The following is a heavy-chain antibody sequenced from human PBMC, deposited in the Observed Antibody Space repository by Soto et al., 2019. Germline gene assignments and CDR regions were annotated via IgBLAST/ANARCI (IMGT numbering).Heavy chain of an antibody. CDR3: ARSVGDIVATIFDY. CDR1: GFTFSSYW. CDR2: IKQDGSEK. V-gene: IGHV3-7*01. J-gene: IGHJ4*02. Sequence: PGGSLRLPCAASGFTFSSYWMSWVRRAPGKGLEWVANIKQDGSEKYYVDSVKGRFTISRDNAKNSLYLQMNSLRAEDTAVYYCARSVGDIVATIFDYWGQGTLVTVSS. D-gene: IGHD5-12*01.